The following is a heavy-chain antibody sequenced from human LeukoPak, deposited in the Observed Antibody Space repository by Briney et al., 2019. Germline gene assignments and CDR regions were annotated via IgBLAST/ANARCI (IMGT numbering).Heavy chain of an antibody. CDR1: GFTFSSYA. CDR2: ISGIGGIT. V-gene: IGHV3-23*01. D-gene: IGHD1-26*01. J-gene: IGHJ4*02. CDR3: ARSGGSSTSFDY. Sequence: PGGSLRLSCAASGFTFSSYAMSWVRQAPGKGLEWVSIISGIGGITYYPDSVKGRFTISRDNAKNSLYLQMNSLRAEDTAVYYCARSGGSSTSFDYWGQGTLVTVSS.